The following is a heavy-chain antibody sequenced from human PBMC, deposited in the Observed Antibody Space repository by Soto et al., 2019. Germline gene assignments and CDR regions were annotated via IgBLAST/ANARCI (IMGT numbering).Heavy chain of an antibody. D-gene: IGHD3-9*01. J-gene: IGHJ4*02. CDR2: IIPIFGTA. V-gene: IGHV1-69*13. CDR1: GGTFSSYA. CDR3: ARGCSLLRYFDWPYPTPCY. Sequence: GASVKVSCKASGGTFSSYAISWVRQAPGQGLEWMGGIIPIFGTANYAQKFQGRVTITADESTSTAYMELSSLRSEDTAVYYCARGCSLLRYFDWPYPTPCYWGQGTLVTVSS.